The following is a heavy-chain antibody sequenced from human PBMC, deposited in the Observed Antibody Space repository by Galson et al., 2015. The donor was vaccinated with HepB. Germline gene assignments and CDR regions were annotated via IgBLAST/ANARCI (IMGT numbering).Heavy chain of an antibody. D-gene: IGHD3-10*01. CDR2: IDWDDDK. Sequence: PALVKPPQTLTLTCTFSGFSLSTSGMCVSWIRQPPGKALEWLARIDWDDDKYYSTSLKTRLTISKDTSKNQVVLTMTNMDPVDTATYYCARDRLTYYYGSGSYGGDYYYYGMDVWGQGTTVTVSS. J-gene: IGHJ6*02. V-gene: IGHV2-70*11. CDR1: GFSLSTSGMC. CDR3: ARDRLTYYYGSGSYGGDYYYYGMDV.